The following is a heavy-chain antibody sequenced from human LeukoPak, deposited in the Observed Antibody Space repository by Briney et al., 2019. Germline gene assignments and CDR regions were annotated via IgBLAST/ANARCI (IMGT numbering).Heavy chain of an antibody. V-gene: IGHV4-34*01. D-gene: IGHD3-3*01. J-gene: IGHJ4*02. CDR1: GGSLSGYY. CDR3: ARAPQYWSGYTYFDY. Sequence: SETLSLTCAVYGGSLSGYYWSWIRQPPGKGLEWIGEINHSGSTNYNPSPKSRVTISVDTSKNQFSLKLSSVTAADTAVYYCARAPQYWSGYTYFDYWGQGTLVTVSS. CDR2: INHSGST.